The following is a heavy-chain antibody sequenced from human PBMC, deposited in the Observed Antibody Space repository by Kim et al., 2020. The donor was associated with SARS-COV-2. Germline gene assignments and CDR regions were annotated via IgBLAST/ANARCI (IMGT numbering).Heavy chain of an antibody. V-gene: IGHV3-66*01. CDR1: GFTVSSNY. D-gene: IGHD3-10*01. Sequence: GGSLRLSCAASGFTVSSNYMSWVRQAPGKGLEWVSVIYSGGSTYYADSVKGRFTISRDNSKNTLYLQMNSLRAEDTAVYYCARGGRYGSGSPRGPYYYGMDVWGQGTTVTVSS. CDR3: ARGGRYGSGSPRGPYYYGMDV. CDR2: IYSGGST. J-gene: IGHJ6*02.